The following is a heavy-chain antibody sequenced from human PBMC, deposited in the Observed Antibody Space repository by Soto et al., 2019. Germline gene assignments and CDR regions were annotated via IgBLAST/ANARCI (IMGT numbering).Heavy chain of an antibody. Sequence: PSETLSLTCTVSGGSISSSSYYWGWIRQPPGKGLEWIGSIYYSGSTYYNPSLKSRVTISVDTSKNQFSLKLSSVTAADTAVYYCARRVFFAFDIWGQGTMVTVSS. CDR3: ARRVFFAFDI. CDR1: GGSISSSSYY. CDR2: IYYSGST. D-gene: IGHD2-8*01. J-gene: IGHJ3*02. V-gene: IGHV4-39*01.